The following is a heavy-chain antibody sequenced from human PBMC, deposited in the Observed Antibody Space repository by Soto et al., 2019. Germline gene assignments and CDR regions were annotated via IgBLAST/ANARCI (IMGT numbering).Heavy chain of an antibody. V-gene: IGHV4-30-4*01. CDR2: IYYSGST. D-gene: IGHD3-10*01. CDR1: GGSISSGDYY. J-gene: IGHJ4*02. CDR3: AHRPRGFSYYFDY. Sequence: SETLSLTCTVSGGSISSGDYYWSWIRQPPGKGLEWIGYIYYSGSTYYNPSLKSRVTISVDTSKNQFSLKLSSVTAADTATYYCAHRPRGFSYYFDYWGQGTLVTVSS.